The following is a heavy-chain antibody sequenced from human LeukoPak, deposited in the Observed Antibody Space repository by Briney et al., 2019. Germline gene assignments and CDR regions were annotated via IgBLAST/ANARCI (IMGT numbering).Heavy chain of an antibody. Sequence: GGSLRLSCAASGFTFNNAWMNWVRQAPGKGLEWVSSISSSSSYIYYADSVKGRFTVSRDNAKNSLYLQMNSLRAEDTAVYYCARDTSFDYWGQGTLVTVSS. V-gene: IGHV3-21*01. CDR2: ISSSSSYI. J-gene: IGHJ4*02. CDR1: GFTFNNAW. D-gene: IGHD2/OR15-2a*01. CDR3: ARDTSFDY.